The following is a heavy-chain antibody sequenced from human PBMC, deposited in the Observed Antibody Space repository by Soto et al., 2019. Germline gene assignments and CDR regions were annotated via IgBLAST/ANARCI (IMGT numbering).Heavy chain of an antibody. Sequence: SETLSLTCTVSNGSISSGGYSWSWIRQTPGKGLEWIGYIYPTGRTYYNPSLKNRATLSIDTSQNQFSLQLTSVTAADTAVYYCARAPPGPAPRWGVWGHGTTVTVSS. CDR2: IYPTGRT. J-gene: IGHJ6*02. V-gene: IGHV4-30-2*01. D-gene: IGHD3-16*01. CDR3: ARAPPGPAPRWGV. CDR1: NGSISSGGYS.